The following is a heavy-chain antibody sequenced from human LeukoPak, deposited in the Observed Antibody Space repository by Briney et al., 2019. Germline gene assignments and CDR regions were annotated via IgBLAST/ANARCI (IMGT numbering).Heavy chain of an antibody. J-gene: IGHJ5*02. CDR1: GDSITNISYY. Sequence: SETLSLTCIVSGDSITNISYYWGWIRQSPGKGLEWIGSFYFIGKTYYNPSLKSRATISVDTSKNQFSLKLSSVTAADTAVYYCAREREGPNWFDPWGQGTLVTVSS. D-gene: IGHD5-24*01. CDR3: AREREGPNWFDP. V-gene: IGHV4-39*07. CDR2: FYFIGKT.